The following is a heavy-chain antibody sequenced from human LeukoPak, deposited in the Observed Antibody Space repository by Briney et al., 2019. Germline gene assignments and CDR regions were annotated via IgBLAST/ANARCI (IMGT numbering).Heavy chain of an antibody. CDR2: MNPNSGNT. J-gene: IGHJ4*02. Sequence: RASVKVSCKASGYTFTSYDINWVRQATGQGLECMGWMNPNSGNTVYAQRFQGRVTMTRNTSISTAYMELSSLRSEDTAVYYCARGSYGYLGFDYWGQGTLVTVSS. V-gene: IGHV1-8*01. D-gene: IGHD5-18*01. CDR3: ARGSYGYLGFDY. CDR1: GYTFTSYD.